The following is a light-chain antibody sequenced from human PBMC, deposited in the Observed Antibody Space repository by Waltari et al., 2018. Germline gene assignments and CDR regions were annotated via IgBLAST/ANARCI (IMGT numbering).Light chain of an antibody. V-gene: IGKV3-15*01. J-gene: IGKJ2*01. CDR2: GAS. CDR1: QTISSN. Sequence: EILMTQSPATLSVSPGARATPSCRASQTISSNLAWYQQKPGQAPRFLISGASVRATGIPARFSGSGSGTEFTLTISSMQSEDFAVYYCQQYNNWPPYTFGQGTKLGIK. CDR3: QQYNNWPPYT.